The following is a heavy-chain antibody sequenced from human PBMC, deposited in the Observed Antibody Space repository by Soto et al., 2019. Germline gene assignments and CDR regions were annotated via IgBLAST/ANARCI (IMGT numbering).Heavy chain of an antibody. D-gene: IGHD2-2*01. CDR2: ISSSSSTI. CDR3: ARDEVVSEWVVPAAKDY. CDR1: GFTFSSYS. J-gene: IGHJ4*02. V-gene: IGHV3-48*01. Sequence: GESLKISCAASGFTFSSYSMNWVRQAPGKGLEWVSYISSSSSTIYYADSVKGRFTISRDNAKNSLYLQMNSLRAEDTAVYYCARDEVVSEWVVPAAKDYWGQGTLVTVSS.